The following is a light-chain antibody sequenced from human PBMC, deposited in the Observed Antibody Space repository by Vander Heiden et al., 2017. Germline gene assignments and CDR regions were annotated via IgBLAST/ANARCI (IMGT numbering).Light chain of an antibody. V-gene: IGKV3-20*01. Sequence: IVLTQSLGTLSLSPGERATLSCRASQSVSNNYLAWYQQKPGQAPRLLIYDSSTRATDIPDRFSGSGSETDFTLTISTLEPDDFGVYYCQQYAKSIGSFGQGTKLEI. J-gene: IGKJ2*03. CDR2: DSS. CDR3: QQYAKSIGS. CDR1: QSVSNNY.